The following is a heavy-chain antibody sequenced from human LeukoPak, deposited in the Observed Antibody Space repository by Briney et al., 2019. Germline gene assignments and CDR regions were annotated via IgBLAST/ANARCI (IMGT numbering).Heavy chain of an antibody. CDR3: ARGLPGWELYIDY. CDR1: GFTFSSYS. J-gene: IGHJ4*02. CDR2: ISSSSSYI. D-gene: IGHD1-26*01. V-gene: IGHV3-21*01. Sequence: GGSLRLSCAASGFTFSSYSMNWVRQAPGKGLEWVSSISSSSSYIYYADSVKGRFTISRDNAKNSLYLQMNSLRAEDTAVYYCARGLPGWELYIDYWGQGTLVTVSS.